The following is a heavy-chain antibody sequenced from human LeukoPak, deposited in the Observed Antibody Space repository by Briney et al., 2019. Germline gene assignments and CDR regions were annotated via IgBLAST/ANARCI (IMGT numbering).Heavy chain of an antibody. D-gene: IGHD3-22*01. CDR2: INHSGST. Sequence: SETLSLTCAVYGESFSGYYWSWIRQPPGKGLEWIGEINHSGSTNYNPSLKSRVTISVDTSKNQFSLKLSSVTAADTVVYYCARGVARTYYYDTSGYAAADYWGQGTLVTVSS. CDR3: ARGVARTYYYDTSGYAAADY. J-gene: IGHJ4*02. CDR1: GESFSGYY. V-gene: IGHV4-34*01.